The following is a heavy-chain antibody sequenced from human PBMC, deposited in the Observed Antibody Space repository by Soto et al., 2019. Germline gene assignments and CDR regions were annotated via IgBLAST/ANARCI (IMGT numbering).Heavy chain of an antibody. CDR1: GYTLTELS. J-gene: IGHJ6*03. CDR3: ATGGGLEWLRSPYYSYYMDV. CDR2: FDPEDGET. Sequence: QVQLVQSGAEVKKPGASVKVSCKVSGYTLTELSMHWVRQAPGKGLEWMGGFDPEDGETIYAQKFQGRVTITEDTSTDTAYMELSSLRYEDTALYYCATGGGLEWLRSPYYSYYMDVWGKGTTVTVSS. D-gene: IGHD5-12*01. V-gene: IGHV1-24*01.